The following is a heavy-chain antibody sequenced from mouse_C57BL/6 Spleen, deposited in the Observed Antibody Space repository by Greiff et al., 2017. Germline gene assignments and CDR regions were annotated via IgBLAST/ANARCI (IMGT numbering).Heavy chain of an antibody. Sequence: FQLQQSGAELVRPGASVKLSCTASGFNIKDDYMHWVKQRPEQGLEWIGWIDPENGDTEYASKFQGKATITADTSSNTAYLQLSSLTSEDTAVYYCTITTVVAREGYFDYWGQGTTLTVSS. D-gene: IGHD1-1*01. J-gene: IGHJ2*01. CDR3: TITTVVAREGYFDY. V-gene: IGHV14-4*01. CDR2: IDPENGDT. CDR1: GFNIKDDY.